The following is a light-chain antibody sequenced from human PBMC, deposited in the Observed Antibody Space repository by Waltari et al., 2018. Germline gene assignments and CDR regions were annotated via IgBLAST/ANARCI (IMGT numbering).Light chain of an antibody. CDR3: SSYTSSDSLV. J-gene: IGLJ1*01. Sequence: QSALTQPASVSGSPGQSITFSCSGSSSDVGGQNHVSWYQHHPSTAPKPMIYDVSNRPSGISPRLSAAKAGNTASLSIAGLQAEDEADYYGSSYTSSDSLVFGTGTAVTVL. CDR2: DVS. CDR1: SSDVGGQNH. V-gene: IGLV2-14*01.